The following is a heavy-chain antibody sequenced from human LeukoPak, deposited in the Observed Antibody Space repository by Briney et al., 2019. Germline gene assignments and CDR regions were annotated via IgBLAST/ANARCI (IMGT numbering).Heavy chain of an antibody. CDR3: ARRHFGSALRDY. Sequence: SETLSLTCTVSGGSISSGSYYWGWIRQPPGKGLEWIGNIYYSGSTSYNPSLRSRVTISVDTSKNQFSLKLSSVTAADTAVYYCARRHFGSALRDYWGQGTLVTVSS. CDR1: GGSISSGSYY. CDR2: IYYSGST. D-gene: IGHD3-10*01. J-gene: IGHJ4*02. V-gene: IGHV4-39*01.